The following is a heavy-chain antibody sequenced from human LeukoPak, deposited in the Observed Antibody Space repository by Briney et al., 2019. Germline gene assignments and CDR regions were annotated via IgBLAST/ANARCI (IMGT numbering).Heavy chain of an antibody. CDR1: GFTFSGSA. CDR3: TRASWIQLAYYYYYLDV. V-gene: IGHV3-73*01. D-gene: IGHD5-18*01. J-gene: IGHJ6*03. Sequence: PGGSLRLSCAASGFTFSGSAMHWVGRASGKGLGWVGRIRGKANSYATAYAASVKGRFTISRDDSKNTAYLQMNSLKTEDTAVYYCTRASWIQLAYYYYYLDVWGKGTTVTVSS. CDR2: IRGKANSYAT.